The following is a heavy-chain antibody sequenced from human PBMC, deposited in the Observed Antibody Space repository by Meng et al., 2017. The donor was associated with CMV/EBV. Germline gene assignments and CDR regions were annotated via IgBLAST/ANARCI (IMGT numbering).Heavy chain of an antibody. Sequence: QVQLQESGPGLVKPSEPLSLTCTVSGGSISSYYWSWIRQPAGKGLEWIGRIYTSGSTNYNPSLKSRVTMSVDTSKNQFSLKLSSVTAADTAVYYCAKSSEQNWNYGGWYFDLWGRGTLVTVSS. J-gene: IGHJ2*01. V-gene: IGHV4-4*07. D-gene: IGHD1-7*01. CDR3: AKSSEQNWNYGGWYFDL. CDR1: GGSISSYY. CDR2: IYTSGST.